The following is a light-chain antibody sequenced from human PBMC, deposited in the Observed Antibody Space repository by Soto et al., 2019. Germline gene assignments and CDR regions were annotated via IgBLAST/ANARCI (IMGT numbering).Light chain of an antibody. V-gene: IGKV3-15*01. Sequence: EIMMTQSPATLSVSPGETATLSCRASQSLTSYLAWYQQKPDQAPRLLIYGISTRATDIPARFSGSGSGTEFTLTISSLQSEDFAVYYCQQYNNWPLTFGGGTKVEIK. CDR2: GIS. J-gene: IGKJ4*01. CDR1: QSLTSY. CDR3: QQYNNWPLT.